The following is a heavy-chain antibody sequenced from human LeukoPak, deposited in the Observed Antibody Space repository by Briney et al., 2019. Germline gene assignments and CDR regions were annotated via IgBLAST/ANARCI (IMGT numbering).Heavy chain of an antibody. CDR1: GGSITTYY. D-gene: IGHD6-13*01. CDR3: ARLTSSSPSDY. CDR2: IYHSGST. V-gene: IGHV4-59*12. Sequence: SETLSLTCTVSGGSITTYYWSWIRQSPGKGLEWIGYIYHSGSTNYNPSLKSRVTMSVDMSNNQFSLKLSSVTAADTAVYYCARLTSSSPSDYWGQGTLVTVSS. J-gene: IGHJ4*02.